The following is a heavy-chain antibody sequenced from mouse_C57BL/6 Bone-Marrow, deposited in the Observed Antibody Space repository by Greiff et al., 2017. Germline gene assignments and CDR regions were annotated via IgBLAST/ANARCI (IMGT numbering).Heavy chain of an antibody. D-gene: IGHD1-1*01. V-gene: IGHV7-1*01. Sequence: DVQLVESGGGLVQSGRSLRLSCATSGFTFSDFYMEWVRQAPGKGLEWIAASRNKANDYTTEYSASVKGRFIVSRDTSQSILYLQMNALRAEDTAIYYCARDDDYYGYAMDYWGQGTSVTVSS. J-gene: IGHJ4*01. CDR3: ARDDDYYGYAMDY. CDR2: SRNKANDYTT. CDR1: GFTFSDFY.